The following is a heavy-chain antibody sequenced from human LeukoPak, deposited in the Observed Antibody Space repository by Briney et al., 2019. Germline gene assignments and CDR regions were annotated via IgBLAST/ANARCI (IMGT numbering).Heavy chain of an antibody. CDR3: ARWSCDH. J-gene: IGHJ5*02. V-gene: IGHV3-33*01. Sequence: PGWSLRLSSAAPGFTFNSYAMDPFRHAPRQGLEWVAVIWYDGSEKYYADSVKGRFTISRDNSKNTLFLQMSSLTAEDTAAYYCARWSCDHWGQGTLVTVSS. CDR2: IWYDGSEK. CDR1: GFTFNSYA.